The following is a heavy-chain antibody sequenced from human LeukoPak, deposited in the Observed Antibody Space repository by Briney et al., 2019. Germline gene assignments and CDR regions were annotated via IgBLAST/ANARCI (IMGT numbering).Heavy chain of an antibody. CDR2: INHSGST. V-gene: IGHV4-34*01. J-gene: IGHJ4*02. Sequence: SETLSLTCAVNGGSFSGYYWSWIRQPPGKGLEWIGEINHSGSTNYNPSLKSRVTISVDTSKNQFSLKLSSVTAADTAVYYCAIATWRKFYYFDFWGQGTLVTVSS. D-gene: IGHD5-12*01. CDR3: AIATWRKFYYFDF. CDR1: GGSFSGYY.